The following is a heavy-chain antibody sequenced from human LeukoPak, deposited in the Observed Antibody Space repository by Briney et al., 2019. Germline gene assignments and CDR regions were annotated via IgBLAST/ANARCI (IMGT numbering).Heavy chain of an antibody. J-gene: IGHJ4*02. D-gene: IGHD3-16*02. Sequence: GASVKVSCKASGYTFSNYGISWVRQAPGQGLEWMGWISDYNGNTRFAQKLQGRVTMTTDTSTTTVYMELRSLTSDDTAVYYCARDMVTFGGFIVHHYWGQGTLVTVSS. CDR3: ARDMVTFGGFIVHHY. CDR1: GYTFSNYG. CDR2: ISDYNGNT. V-gene: IGHV1-18*01.